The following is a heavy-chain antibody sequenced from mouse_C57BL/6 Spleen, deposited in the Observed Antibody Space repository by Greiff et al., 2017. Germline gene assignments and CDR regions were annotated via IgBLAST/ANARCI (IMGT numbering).Heavy chain of an antibody. D-gene: IGHD3-2*02. CDR3: AMGGPQTAQAHYYAMEY. J-gene: IGHJ4*01. V-gene: IGHV1-74*01. CDR2: IHPSDSDT. Sequence: QVQLQQPGAELVKPGASVKVSCKASGYTFTSYWMHWVKQRPGQGLEWIGRIHPSDSDTNYNQKFKGKATLTVDKSSSTAYMQLSSLTSEDSAVYYGAMGGPQTAQAHYYAMEYWGQGTTVTVSS. CDR1: GYTFTSYW.